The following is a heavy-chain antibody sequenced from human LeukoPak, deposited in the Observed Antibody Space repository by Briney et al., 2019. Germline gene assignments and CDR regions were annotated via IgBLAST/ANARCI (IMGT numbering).Heavy chain of an antibody. CDR1: GFTFSSYW. Sequence: GGSLRLSCAASGFTFSSYWMSWVRQAPGKGLEWVANIKQDGSEKYYVDSVKGRFTISRDNAKNSLYLQMNSLRAEDTAVYYCARELGYDLYSDYPPYYYGMDVWGQGTTVTVSS. J-gene: IGHJ6*02. V-gene: IGHV3-7*03. CDR2: IKQDGSEK. CDR3: ARELGYDLYSDYPPYYYGMDV. D-gene: IGHD4-11*01.